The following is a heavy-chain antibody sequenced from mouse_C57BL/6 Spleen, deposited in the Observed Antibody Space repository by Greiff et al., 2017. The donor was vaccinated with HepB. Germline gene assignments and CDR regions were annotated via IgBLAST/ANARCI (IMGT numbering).Heavy chain of an antibody. CDR2: INPNNGGT. CDR3: ARRGMPLYYFDY. J-gene: IGHJ2*01. CDR1: GYTFTDYN. D-gene: IGHD2-10*02. Sequence: VQLQQSGPELVKPGASVKMSCKASGYTFTDYNMHWVKQSHGKSLEWIGYINPNNGGTSYNQKFKGKATLTVNKSSSTAYMELRSLTSEDSAVYYCARRGMPLYYFDYWGQGTTLTVSS. V-gene: IGHV1-22*01.